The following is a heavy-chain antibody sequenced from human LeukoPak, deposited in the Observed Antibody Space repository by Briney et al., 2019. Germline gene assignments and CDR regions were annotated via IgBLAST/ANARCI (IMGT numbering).Heavy chain of an antibody. J-gene: IGHJ4*02. CDR3: ARTSGFFDSSGFYHQNPYFFQF. CDR1: GASFIGYF. D-gene: IGHD3-22*01. CDR2: VNHSGRT. V-gene: IGHV4-34*01. Sequence: SETLSLTCAAYGASFIGYFWTWIRQPPGKGLEWIGDVNHSGRTNYNPSLQKRVSISVDTSNNQFFLNLTSVTAADTALYYCARTSGFFDSSGFYHQNPYFFQFWGPGVLVTVSS.